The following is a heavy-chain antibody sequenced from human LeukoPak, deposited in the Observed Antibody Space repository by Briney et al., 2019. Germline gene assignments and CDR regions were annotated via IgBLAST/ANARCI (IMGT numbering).Heavy chain of an antibody. CDR1: GGSISSGDYY. V-gene: IGHV4-30-4*01. J-gene: IGHJ1*01. CDR3: ASTRYSSGWYLSFGGTDTPEKYFQH. Sequence: SETLSLTCTVSGGSISSGDYYWSWIRQPPGKGLEWIGYIYYSGSTYYNPSLKSRVTISVDTSKNQFSLKLSSVTAADTAVYYCASTRYSSGWYLSFGGTDTPEKYFQHWGQGTLVTVSS. D-gene: IGHD6-19*01. CDR2: IYYSGST.